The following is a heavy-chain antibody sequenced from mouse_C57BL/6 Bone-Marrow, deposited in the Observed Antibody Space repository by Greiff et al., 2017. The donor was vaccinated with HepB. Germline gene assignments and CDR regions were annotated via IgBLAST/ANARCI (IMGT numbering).Heavy chain of an antibody. J-gene: IGHJ3*01. V-gene: IGHV2-3*01. D-gene: IGHD2-3*01. CDR3: AKPDDGYYLGQFAY. CDR2: IWGDGST. CDR1: GFSLTSYG. Sequence: VKLVESGPGLVAPSQSLSITCTVSGFSLTSYGVSWVRQPPGKGLEWLGVIWGDGSTNYHSALISRLSISKDNSKSQVFLKLNSLQTDDTATYYCAKPDDGYYLGQFAYWGQGTLVTVSA.